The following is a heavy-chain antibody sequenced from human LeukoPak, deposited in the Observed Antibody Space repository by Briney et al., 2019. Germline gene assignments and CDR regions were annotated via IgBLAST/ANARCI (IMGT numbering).Heavy chain of an antibody. CDR2: IYYSGST. J-gene: IGHJ3*02. Sequence: PSETLSLTCAVSGASISSNSYYWGWIRQPPGKGLEWSGNIYYSGSTYYNPSLKSRVTISVDTSKNQFSLKLSSVTAADTAVYYCARHQRILGAPAAFDIWGQGTMVTVSS. D-gene: IGHD1-26*01. CDR1: GASISSNSYY. CDR3: ARHQRILGAPAAFDI. V-gene: IGHV4-39*01.